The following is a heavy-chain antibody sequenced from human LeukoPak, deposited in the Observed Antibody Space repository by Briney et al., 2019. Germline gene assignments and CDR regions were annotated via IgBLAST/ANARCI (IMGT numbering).Heavy chain of an antibody. CDR3: AKSLLRDYEILTGYYSGDY. Sequence: TRGSLRLSCAPPGFTLTSDGMHWVRHAPRKGLGWVGVISYDGSNKNYADSVKGRVTISTDNFKNTPYLQINRHRAEDTAVYYCAKSLLRDYEILTGYYSGDYWGQGTLVTVSS. CDR2: ISYDGSNK. CDR1: GFTLTSDG. V-gene: IGHV3-33*05. J-gene: IGHJ4*02. D-gene: IGHD3-9*01.